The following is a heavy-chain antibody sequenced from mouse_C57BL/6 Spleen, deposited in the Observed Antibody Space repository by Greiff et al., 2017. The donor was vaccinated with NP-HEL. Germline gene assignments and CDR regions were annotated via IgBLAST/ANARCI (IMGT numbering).Heavy chain of an antibody. V-gene: IGHV1-55*01. J-gene: IGHJ2*01. D-gene: IGHD1-1*01. Sequence: VQLQQSGAELVKPGASVKMSCKASGYTFTSYWITWVKQRPGQGLEWIGDIYPGSGSTNYNEKFKSKATLTVDTSSSTAYLQLSSRTSEDSAVYYCARRTTVVVHFDYWGQGTTLTVSS. CDR2: IYPGSGST. CDR3: ARRTTVVVHFDY. CDR1: GYTFTSYW.